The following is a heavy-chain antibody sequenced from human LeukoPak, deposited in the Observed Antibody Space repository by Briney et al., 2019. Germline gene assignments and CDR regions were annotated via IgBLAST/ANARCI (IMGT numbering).Heavy chain of an antibody. J-gene: IGHJ4*02. CDR3: ARSIVVVPAAIRGGYYFDY. CDR1: GGSFSGYY. D-gene: IGHD2-2*02. CDR2: INHSGST. Sequence: SETLSLTCAVYGGSFSGYYRSWIRQPPGKGLEWIGEINHSGSTNYNPSLKSRVAISVDTSKNQFSLKLSSVTAADTAVYYCARSIVVVPAAIRGGYYFDYWGQGTLVTVSS. V-gene: IGHV4-34*01.